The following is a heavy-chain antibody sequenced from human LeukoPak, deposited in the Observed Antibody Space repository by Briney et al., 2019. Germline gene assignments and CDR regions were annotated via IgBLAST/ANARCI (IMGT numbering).Heavy chain of an antibody. J-gene: IGHJ4*02. V-gene: IGHV4-59*01. D-gene: IGHD6-13*01. CDR2: IHYSGAT. CDR1: GGTISSYY. Sequence: SETLSLTCTVSGGTISSYYWSWIRQPPGKGLEWIGYIHYSGATNYNPSLKSRVTISADTSKNQFSLKLSSVTAADTAMYYCARDAAGFNSSWEFDYWGQATLVTVSS. CDR3: ARDAAGFNSSWEFDY.